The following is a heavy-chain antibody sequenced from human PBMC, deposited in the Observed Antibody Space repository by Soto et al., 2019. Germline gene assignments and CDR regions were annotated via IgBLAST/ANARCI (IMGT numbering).Heavy chain of an antibody. CDR1: GASISSGW. D-gene: IGHD3-10*01. CDR2: TLYSGRT. V-gene: IGHV4-4*02. Sequence: QVQLQESGPGLVKPSGTLSLTCAVSGASISSGWWTWVRQPPGKGLEWIGETLYSGRTNYNSSLNSRITTSIDKSKKQFSLNLSSVTAADPAVYYCSSRVTDAPTWGQGTLVTVSS. CDR3: SSRVTDAPT. J-gene: IGHJ5*02.